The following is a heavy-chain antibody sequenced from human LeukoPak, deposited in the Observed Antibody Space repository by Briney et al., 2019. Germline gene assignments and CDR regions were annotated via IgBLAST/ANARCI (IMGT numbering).Heavy chain of an antibody. CDR1: GFTFSSYS. Sequence: GGSLRLSCAASGFTFSSYSMNWVRQAPGKGLEWASSISSSSGYIYYADSVKGRFTISRDNAKNSLYLQMNSLRAEDTAVYYCARDPRSGWTTSYYYYYGMDVWGQGTTVTVSS. CDR2: ISSSSGYI. CDR3: ARDPRSGWTTSYYYYYGMDV. V-gene: IGHV3-21*01. J-gene: IGHJ6*02. D-gene: IGHD6-19*01.